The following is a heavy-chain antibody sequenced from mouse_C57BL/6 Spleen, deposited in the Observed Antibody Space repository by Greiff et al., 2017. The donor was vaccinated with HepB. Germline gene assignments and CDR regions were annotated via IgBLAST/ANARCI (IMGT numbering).Heavy chain of an antibody. D-gene: IGHD2-3*01. V-gene: IGHV1-74*01. Sequence: QVQLQQPGAELVKPGASVKVSCKASGYTFTSYWMHWVKQRPGQGLEWIGRIHPSDSDTNYNQKFKGKATLTVDKSSSTAYMQLSSLTSEHSAVYYCAIRRGFDGNYLDYWGQGTTLTVSS. CDR3: AIRRGFDGNYLDY. J-gene: IGHJ2*01. CDR1: GYTFTSYW. CDR2: IHPSDSDT.